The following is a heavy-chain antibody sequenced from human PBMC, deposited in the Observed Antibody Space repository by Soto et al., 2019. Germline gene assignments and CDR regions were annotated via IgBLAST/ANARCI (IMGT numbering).Heavy chain of an antibody. CDR3: AKDVYYYDSSGPLGAFDI. CDR1: GFTFDDYA. V-gene: IGHV3-9*01. CDR2: ISWNSGSI. D-gene: IGHD3-22*01. J-gene: IGHJ3*02. Sequence: GGSLRLSCAASGFTFDDYAMHWVRQAPGKGLEWVSGISWNSGSIGYADSVKGRFTISRDNAKNSLYLQMNSLRAEDTALYYCAKDVYYYDSSGPLGAFDIWGQGTMFTVSS.